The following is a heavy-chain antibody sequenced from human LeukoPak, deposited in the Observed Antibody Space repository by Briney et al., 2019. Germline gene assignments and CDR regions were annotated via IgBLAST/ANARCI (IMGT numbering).Heavy chain of an antibody. CDR2: ISGSGAST. V-gene: IGHV3-23*01. Sequence: PGGSLRLSCAASGFTFSPYGMSWVRQAPGKGLEWVSAISGSGASTYYADSVKGRFTISRDNSKNTLYLQMNSLRAEDTAIYYCAKGQQQLVSCWFDPWGQGTLVTVSS. J-gene: IGHJ5*02. CDR3: AKGQQQLVSCWFDP. CDR1: GFTFSPYG. D-gene: IGHD6-13*01.